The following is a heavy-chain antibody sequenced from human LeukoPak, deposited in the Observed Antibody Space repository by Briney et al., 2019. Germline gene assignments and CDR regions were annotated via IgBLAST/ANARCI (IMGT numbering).Heavy chain of an antibody. Sequence: ASVKVSCKASGYTFTSYGISWVRQAPGQGLEWMGWISAYNGNTNYAQKFQGRVTITADKSTSTAYMELSSLRSEDTAVYYCAREDGYCSGGSCLGLGAFDIWGQGTMVTVSS. CDR3: AREDGYCSGGSCLGLGAFDI. D-gene: IGHD2-15*01. J-gene: IGHJ3*02. CDR1: GYTFTSYG. CDR2: ISAYNGNT. V-gene: IGHV1-18*01.